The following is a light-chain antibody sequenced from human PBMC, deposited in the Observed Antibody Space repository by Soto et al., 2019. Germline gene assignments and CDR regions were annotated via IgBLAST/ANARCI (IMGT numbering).Light chain of an antibody. CDR1: SSNIGAGYD. Sequence: QSMLTQPPSLSGAPGQRVTISCTGSSSNIGAGYDVRWYQQLPGTAPKLLIYDNSNRPSGVPDRFSGSKSGTSASLAITGLQAEDEADYYCQSYDSSLNVHYVFGTGTKVTVL. CDR2: DNS. CDR3: QSYDSSLNVHYV. V-gene: IGLV1-40*01. J-gene: IGLJ1*01.